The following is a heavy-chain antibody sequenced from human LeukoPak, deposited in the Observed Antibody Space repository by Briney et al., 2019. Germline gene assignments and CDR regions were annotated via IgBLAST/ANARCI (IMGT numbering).Heavy chain of an antibody. CDR1: GGTFSSYA. CDR2: IIPILGIA. CDR3: ARVWQSVVPAAYNWFDP. Sequence: SVKVSCKASGGTFSSYAISWVRQAPGQGLEWMGRIIPILGIANYAQKFQGRVTITADKSTSTAYMELSSLRSEDTAVYYCARVWQSVVPAAYNWFDPWGQGTLVTVSS. D-gene: IGHD2-2*01. J-gene: IGHJ5*02. V-gene: IGHV1-69*04.